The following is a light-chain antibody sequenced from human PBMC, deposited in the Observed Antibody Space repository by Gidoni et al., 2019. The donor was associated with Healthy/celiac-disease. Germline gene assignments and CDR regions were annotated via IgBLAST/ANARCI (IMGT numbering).Light chain of an antibody. CDR3: QQSYSTLWT. CDR1: QSISSY. Sequence: DIQMTQSPSSLSASVGDRVTITCRASQSISSYLNWYQQKPGKAPKRLIYAASSLQSGVPSRFSGSGSGTDFTLTISSLQPEDFATYYCQQSYSTLWTFXQXTKVEIK. CDR2: AAS. J-gene: IGKJ1*01. V-gene: IGKV1-39*01.